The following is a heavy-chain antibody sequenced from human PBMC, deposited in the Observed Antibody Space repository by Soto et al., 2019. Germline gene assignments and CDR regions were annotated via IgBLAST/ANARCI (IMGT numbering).Heavy chain of an antibody. Sequence: GGSLRLSCAASGFTFSSYAMHWVRQAPGKGLEWVAVISYDGSNKYYADSVKGRFTISRDNSKNTLYLQMNSLRAEDTAVYYCAREQTAAGGGDYWGSDAFDIWGQGTMVTVSS. V-gene: IGHV3-30*04. CDR2: ISYDGSNK. CDR1: GFTFSSYA. D-gene: IGHD7-27*01. CDR3: AREQTAAGGGDYWGSDAFDI. J-gene: IGHJ3*02.